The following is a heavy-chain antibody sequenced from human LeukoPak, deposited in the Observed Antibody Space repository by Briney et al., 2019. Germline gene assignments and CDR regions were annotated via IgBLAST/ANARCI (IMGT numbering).Heavy chain of an antibody. CDR2: ISRSGSTI. D-gene: IGHD1-26*01. V-gene: IGHV3-11*01. CDR1: GSTLSDYS. J-gene: IGHJ3*02. Sequence: GGSLRLSCAVSGSTLSDYSMSWIRQAPGKGLEWISYISRSGSTIYYADSVKGRLTISKDNAKKSLYLQMNGLRAEDTALYYCARGVGATWRRAFDIWGQGTRVTVSS. CDR3: ARGVGATWRRAFDI.